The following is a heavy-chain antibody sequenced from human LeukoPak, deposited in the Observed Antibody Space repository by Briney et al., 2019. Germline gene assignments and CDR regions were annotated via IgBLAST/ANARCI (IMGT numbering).Heavy chain of an antibody. D-gene: IGHD6-13*01. Sequence: NTSETLSLTCTVSGGSISSYYWSWIRQPPGKGLEWTGYIYYSGSTNYNPSLKSRVTISVDTSKNQFSLKLSSVTAADTAVYYCARGKGIAAFWGQGTLVTVSS. CDR3: ARGKGIAAF. J-gene: IGHJ4*02. V-gene: IGHV4-59*01. CDR1: GGSISSYY. CDR2: IYYSGST.